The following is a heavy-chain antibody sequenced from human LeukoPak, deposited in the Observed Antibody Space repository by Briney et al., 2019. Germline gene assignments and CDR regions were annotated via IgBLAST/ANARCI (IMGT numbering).Heavy chain of an antibody. CDR2: IYYSGST. CDR3: ARALQVSSAWFDP. Sequence: PSETLSLTCTVSGVSISSSSYYWGWVRQPPGKGLEWIGSIYYSGSTYYNPSLKSRVTISVDTSKNQFSLKLSSVTAADTAVYYCARALQVSSAWFDPWGQGTLVTVSS. J-gene: IGHJ5*02. V-gene: IGHV4-39*01. D-gene: IGHD3-16*02. CDR1: GVSISSSSYY.